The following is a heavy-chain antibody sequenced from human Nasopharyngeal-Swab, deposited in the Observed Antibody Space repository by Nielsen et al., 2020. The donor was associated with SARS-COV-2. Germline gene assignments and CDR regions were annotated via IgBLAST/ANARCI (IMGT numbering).Heavy chain of an antibody. CDR3: ARVVILTGYYAFDI. D-gene: IGHD3-9*01. CDR2: IYYSGST. CDR1: GGSISSYY. V-gene: IGHV4-59*01. Sequence: SETLSLTCTVSGGSISSYYWSWIRQPPGKGLEWIGYIYYSGSTSYNPSLKSRVTISVDTSKNQFSLKLSSVTAADTAEYYCARVVILTGYYAFDIWGQGTMVTVSS. J-gene: IGHJ3*02.